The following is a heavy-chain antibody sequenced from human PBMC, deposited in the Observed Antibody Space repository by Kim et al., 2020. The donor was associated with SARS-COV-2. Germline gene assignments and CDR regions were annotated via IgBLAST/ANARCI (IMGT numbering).Heavy chain of an antibody. D-gene: IGHD3-22*01. Sequence: LKSRATISVDKSKNQFSLKLSSVTAADTAVYYCAREGDYYDSSGYRWFDPWGQGTLVTVSS. V-gene: IGHV4-4*02. CDR3: AREGDYYDSSGYRWFDP. J-gene: IGHJ5*02.